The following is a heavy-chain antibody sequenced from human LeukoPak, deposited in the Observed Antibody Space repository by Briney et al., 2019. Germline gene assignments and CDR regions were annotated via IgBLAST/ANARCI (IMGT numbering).Heavy chain of an antibody. Sequence: PGGSLRLSCAASGFTFSSYAMHWVRQAPGKGLEWVAVISYDGSNKYYADSVKGRFTISRDNSKNTLYLQMNSLRAEDTAVYYCAKDSGYSGYDTFDYWGQGTLVTVSS. D-gene: IGHD5-12*01. CDR1: GFTFSSYA. V-gene: IGHV3-30*04. CDR3: AKDSGYSGYDTFDY. J-gene: IGHJ4*02. CDR2: ISYDGSNK.